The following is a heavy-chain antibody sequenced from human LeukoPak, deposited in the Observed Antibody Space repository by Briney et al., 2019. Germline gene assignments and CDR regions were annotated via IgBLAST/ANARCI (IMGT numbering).Heavy chain of an antibody. J-gene: IGHJ6*03. D-gene: IGHD2-21*01. CDR3: ARARRDNHYFYYIMDV. CDR2: IYHSGST. Sequence: SETLSLTCTVSGYSISSGYYWGWIRQPPGKGLEWIGSIYHSGSTYYNPSLKSRVTISVDTSKNQVSLQLSSVTAADTAVYYCARARRDNHYFYYIMDVWGKGTTVTVSS. V-gene: IGHV4-38-2*02. CDR1: GYSISSGYY.